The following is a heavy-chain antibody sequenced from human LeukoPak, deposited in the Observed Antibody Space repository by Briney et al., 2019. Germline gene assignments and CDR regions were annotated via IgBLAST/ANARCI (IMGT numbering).Heavy chain of an antibody. Sequence: GGSLRLSCAASGFTFSSYDMSWVRQAPGKGLEWVSGISRSGGSTDYADSVKGRFTVSRDNSKTTLFLHMDSLRAEDTAVYYCATSWFFWGQGTLVTVSS. CDR1: GFTFSSYD. J-gene: IGHJ4*02. V-gene: IGHV3-23*01. CDR3: ATSWFF. D-gene: IGHD3-9*01. CDR2: ISRSGGST.